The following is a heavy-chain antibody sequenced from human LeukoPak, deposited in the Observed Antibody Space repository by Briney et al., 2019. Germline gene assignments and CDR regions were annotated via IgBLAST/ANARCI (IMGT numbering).Heavy chain of an antibody. V-gene: IGHV1-46*01. CDR2: INPSGGST. D-gene: IGHD6-6*01. J-gene: IGHJ6*03. CDR1: GYTFTSYY. Sequence: ASVKVSCKASGYTFTSYYMHWVRQAPGQGLEWMGIINPSGGSTSYAQKFQGRVTMTRDMSTSTVYMELSSLRSEDTAVYYCARNGAQYTYYYYYYMDVWGKGTTVTVSS. CDR3: ARNGAQYTYYYYYYMDV.